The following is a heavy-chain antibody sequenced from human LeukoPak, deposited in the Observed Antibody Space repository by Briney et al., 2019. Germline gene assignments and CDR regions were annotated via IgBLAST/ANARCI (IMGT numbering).Heavy chain of an antibody. D-gene: IGHD2-15*01. CDR1: GYTFTSYG. CDR3: ARVPVIEVAATDWFDP. J-gene: IGHJ5*02. V-gene: IGHV1-18*01. CDR2: LSAYNGNT. Sequence: GASVEVSCKASGYTFTSYGISWARQAPGQGLEWMGWLSAYNGNTNYAQKLQGRVTMTTDTSTSTAYMGLRSLRSDDTAVYYCARVPVIEVAATDWFDPWGQGTLVTVSS.